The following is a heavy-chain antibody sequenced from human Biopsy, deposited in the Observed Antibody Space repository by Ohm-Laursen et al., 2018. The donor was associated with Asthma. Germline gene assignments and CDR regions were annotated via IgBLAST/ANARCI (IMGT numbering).Heavy chain of an antibody. CDR1: GFTFRSYA. V-gene: IGHV3-30-3*01. J-gene: IGHJ4*02. Sequence: SLRLSCAASGFTFRSYAMHWVRQAPGKGMEWVAVGGSYYDGGLKYYADSVNGRFTVSRDDSKNTLYLQMNSLRPDDTAVYYCARDVMEWYLPAFDFWGQGTLVTGSS. D-gene: IGHD3-3*01. CDR2: GGSYYDGGLK. CDR3: ARDVMEWYLPAFDF.